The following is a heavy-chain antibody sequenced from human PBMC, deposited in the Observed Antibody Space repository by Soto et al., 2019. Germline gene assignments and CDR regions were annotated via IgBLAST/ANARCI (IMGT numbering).Heavy chain of an antibody. CDR2: IYKGCTT. J-gene: IGHJ4*02. V-gene: IGHV4-30-4*01. CDR3: VREGPSSLATGYYVS. D-gene: IGHD3-9*01. CDR1: GGSISTGDYY. Sequence: PSETLSLTCTVSGGSISTGDYYWSWMRQPPGKGLEWLGYIYKGCTTFYNPSLKRRVSLSLYPSSSRFSLRLRYVTAADTAFYYCVREGPSSLATGYYVSWGPGTMVTV.